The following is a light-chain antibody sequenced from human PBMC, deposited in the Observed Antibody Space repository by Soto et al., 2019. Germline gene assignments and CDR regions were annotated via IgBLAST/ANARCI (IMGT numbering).Light chain of an antibody. V-gene: IGLV1-44*01. CDR1: SSNIGSNT. CDR2: SNS. Sequence: QSVLTQSPSASGTPGQTVIISCSGSSSNIGSNTVNWYQQLPGTAPKLLIFSNSQRPSGVPDRFSGSRSGTSASLPITGVQSEDEAHYYCAAWDDGLNALVFGGGTKLTVL. J-gene: IGLJ2*01. CDR3: AAWDDGLNALV.